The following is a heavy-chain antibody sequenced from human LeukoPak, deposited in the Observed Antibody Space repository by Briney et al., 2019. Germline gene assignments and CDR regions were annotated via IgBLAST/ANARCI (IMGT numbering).Heavy chain of an antibody. V-gene: IGHV3-49*03. D-gene: IGHD6-13*01. CDR3: TRGRPAWGIAAAVSTFDY. CDR2: IRSKAYGGTT. CDR1: GFTFGDYA. J-gene: IGHJ4*02. Sequence: GGSLRLSCTASGFTFGDYAMSWFRQAPGKGLEWVGFIRSKAYGGTTEYAASVKGRFTVSGDDSKSIAYLQMNSLKTEDTAVYYCTRGRPAWGIAAAVSTFDYWGQGTLVTVSS.